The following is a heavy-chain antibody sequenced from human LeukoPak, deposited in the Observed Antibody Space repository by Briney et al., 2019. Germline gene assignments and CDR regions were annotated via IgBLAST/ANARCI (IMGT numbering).Heavy chain of an antibody. CDR3: AREGAPGYSYGYFY. D-gene: IGHD5-18*01. Sequence: PSETLSLTCTVSGGSISSSSYYWGWIRQPPGKGLEWIGSIYYSGSTYYNPSLKSRVTISVDTSKNQFSLKLSSVTAADTAVYYCAREGAPGYSYGYFYWGQGTLVTVSS. V-gene: IGHV4-39*07. J-gene: IGHJ4*02. CDR2: IYYSGST. CDR1: GGSISSSSYY.